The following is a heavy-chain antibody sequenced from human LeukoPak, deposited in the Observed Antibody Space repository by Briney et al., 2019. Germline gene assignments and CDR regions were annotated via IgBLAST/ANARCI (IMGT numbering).Heavy chain of an antibody. D-gene: IGHD3-10*01. CDR1: GGSIRRYF. CDR3: ARGSGIYGSGSYSAD. V-gene: IGHV4-59*07. J-gene: IGHJ4*02. Sequence: PSDTLSLTCTVSGGSIRRYFWNWLRQTPGKGLEWIGHINYSGSTNHNPSLKSRVTISLDTSQNQFSLNLSSVTAADTAVYHCARGSGIYGSGSYSADWGQGTLVTV. CDR2: INYSGST.